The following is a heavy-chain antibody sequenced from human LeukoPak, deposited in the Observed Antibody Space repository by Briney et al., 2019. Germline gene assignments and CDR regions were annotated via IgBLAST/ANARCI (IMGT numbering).Heavy chain of an antibody. Sequence: PGGSLRLSCAASGFTFSSYSMNWVRQAPGKGLEWVSSISRSSSYIYYADSVKGRFTISRDNAKNSLYLQMNSLRAEDTAVYYCARVLKTYYYDSSGYYGNYWGQGTLVTVSS. D-gene: IGHD3-22*01. CDR1: GFTFSSYS. J-gene: IGHJ4*02. CDR3: ARVLKTYYYDSSGYYGNY. V-gene: IGHV3-21*01. CDR2: ISRSSSYI.